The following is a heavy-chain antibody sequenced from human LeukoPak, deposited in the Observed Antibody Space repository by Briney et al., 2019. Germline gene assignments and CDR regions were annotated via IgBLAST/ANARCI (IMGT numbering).Heavy chain of an antibody. CDR2: ISAYNGNT. V-gene: IGHV1-18*01. Sequence: RASVKVSCKASGYTFTSYGISWVRQAPGQGLEWMGWISAYNGNTNYAQKLQGRVTMTTDTSTSTAYMELRSLRSDDTAVYYCARDPGGHYDILAGYQMYYFDYWGQGTLVTVSS. J-gene: IGHJ4*02. CDR3: ARDPGGHYDILAGYQMYYFDY. CDR1: GYTFTSYG. D-gene: IGHD3-9*01.